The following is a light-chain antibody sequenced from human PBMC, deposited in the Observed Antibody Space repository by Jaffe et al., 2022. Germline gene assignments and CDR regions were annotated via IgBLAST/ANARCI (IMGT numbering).Light chain of an antibody. CDR1: QSVSSN. V-gene: IGKV3-15*01. Sequence: EIVMTQSPATLSVSPGERATLSCRASQSVSSNLAWYQQKPGQAPRLLIYGASTRATGIPARFSGSGSGTEFTLTISSLQSEDFAVYYCQHLDAFGQGTKVEIK. CDR2: GAS. CDR3: QHLDA. J-gene: IGKJ1*01.